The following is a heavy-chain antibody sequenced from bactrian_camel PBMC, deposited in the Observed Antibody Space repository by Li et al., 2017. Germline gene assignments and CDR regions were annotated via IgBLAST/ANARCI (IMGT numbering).Heavy chain of an antibody. CDR3: AAGDVPYY. CDR1: GFTFSSYA. J-gene: IGHJ4*01. V-gene: IGHV3S40*01. D-gene: IGHD6*01. Sequence: VQLVESGGGLVQPGGSLRLSCAASGFTFSSYAMTWVRQAPGKGLEWVSAISSGGGTYYADSVKGRFTISRDNAKTTVYLQMNSLKSEDTALYYCAAGDVPYYWGQGPRSPSP. CDR2: ISSGGGT.